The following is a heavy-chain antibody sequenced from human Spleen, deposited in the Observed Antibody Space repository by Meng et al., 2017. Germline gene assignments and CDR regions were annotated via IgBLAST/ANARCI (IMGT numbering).Heavy chain of an antibody. CDR1: GYNFPDYY. Sequence: QGQRVQAGAEVKKPGAPVKVSCKPSGYNFPDYYIHWVRRAPGQGLEWMGRINPKSGDTHYAQKFQARVTMTGDTSISTAYMELSGLRSDDTAMYYCARDEDISAAGKLFGDYWGQGTLVTVSS. V-gene: IGHV1-2*06. CDR3: ARDEDISAAGKLFGDY. CDR2: INPKSGDT. J-gene: IGHJ4*02. D-gene: IGHD6-25*01.